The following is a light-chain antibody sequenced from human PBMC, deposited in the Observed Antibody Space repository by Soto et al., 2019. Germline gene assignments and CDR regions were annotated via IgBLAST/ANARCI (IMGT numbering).Light chain of an antibody. CDR2: SDD. CDR3: AAWNDNPNGPGYV. Sequence: QSVLTQPPSASGTPGQRVTISCSGSSSNIGSNYVNWYQHLPGTAPKLLIHSDDQRPSGVPDRFSGSKSGTSASLAISGLQSEDVSDYFCAAWNDNPNGPGYVFGTGTKVTV. V-gene: IGLV1-44*01. J-gene: IGLJ1*01. CDR1: SSNIGSNY.